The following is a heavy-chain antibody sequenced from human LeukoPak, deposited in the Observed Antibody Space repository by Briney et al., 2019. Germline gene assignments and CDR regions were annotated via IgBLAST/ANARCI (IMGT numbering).Heavy chain of an antibody. CDR3: AKDQQLFYYGSESYFDY. D-gene: IGHD3-10*01. J-gene: IGHJ4*02. Sequence: GGSLRLSCAASGFTFSNYAMSWVRQAPGKGLEWVSAISGSGGTIYYADSVKGRFTISRDSSKSTVYVQMNSLRADDTAVYYCAKDQQLFYYGSESYFDYWGQGTPVTVSS. V-gene: IGHV3-23*01. CDR2: ISGSGGTI. CDR1: GFTFSNYA.